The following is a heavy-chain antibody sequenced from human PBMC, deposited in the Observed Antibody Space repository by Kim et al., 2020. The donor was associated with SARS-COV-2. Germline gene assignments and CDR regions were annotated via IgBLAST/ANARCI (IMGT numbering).Heavy chain of an antibody. CDR3: ARDYYDSSGYLYYYYGMDV. Sequence: ASVTVSCKASGYTFTSYAMNWVRQAPGQGLEWMGWINTNTGNPTYAQGFTGRFVFSLDTSVSTAYLQISSLKAEDTAVYYCARDYYDSSGYLYYYYGMDVWGQGTTVTVSS. CDR1: GYTFTSYA. V-gene: IGHV7-4-1*02. CDR2: INTNTGNP. D-gene: IGHD3-22*01. J-gene: IGHJ6*02.